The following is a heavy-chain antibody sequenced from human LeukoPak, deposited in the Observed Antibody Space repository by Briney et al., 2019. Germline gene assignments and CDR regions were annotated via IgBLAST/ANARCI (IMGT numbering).Heavy chain of an antibody. CDR1: GYSFTSYW. D-gene: IGHD4-11*01. CDR3: ARQPSEPYSNYFYTYYYYYMDV. V-gene: IGHV5-51*01. CDR2: IYPGDSDA. Sequence: GESLKISCKGSGYSFTSYWIGWVRQMPGKGLEWMGIIYPGDSDARYSPSFQGQVTISADKSISTAYLQWSSLKASDTAMYYCARQPSEPYSNYFYTYYYYYMDVWGKGTTVTVSS. J-gene: IGHJ6*03.